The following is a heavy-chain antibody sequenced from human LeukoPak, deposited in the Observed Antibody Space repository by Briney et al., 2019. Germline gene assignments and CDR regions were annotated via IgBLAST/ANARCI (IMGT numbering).Heavy chain of an antibody. D-gene: IGHD4-11*01. CDR2: IYSGGST. CDR3: ARAGTTGDFDY. CDR1: GFTVSSNY. V-gene: IGHV3-53*01. J-gene: IGHJ4*02. Sequence: GGSLRLSCAASGFTVSSNYMSWVRQAPGKGLEWVSVIYSGGSTYYADSVKGRFTISRDNSKNTLYLQMNRLRAEDTAVYYCARAGTTGDFDYWGQGTLVTVSS.